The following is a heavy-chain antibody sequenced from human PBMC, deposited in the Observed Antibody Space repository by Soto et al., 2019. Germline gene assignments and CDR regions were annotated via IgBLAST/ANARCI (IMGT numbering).Heavy chain of an antibody. CDR1: GFTFSSYA. CDR2: ISYDGSNK. D-gene: IGHD6-13*01. J-gene: IGHJ4*02. V-gene: IGHV3-30-3*01. Sequence: QVQLVESGGGVVQPGRSLRLSCAASGFTFSSYAMHWVRQAPGKGLEWVAVISYDGSNKYYADSVKGRFTISRDNSKNTLYLQMNSLRAEDTAVYYCAQDPTPGIAAAGTIDYWGQGTLVTVSS. CDR3: AQDPTPGIAAAGTIDY.